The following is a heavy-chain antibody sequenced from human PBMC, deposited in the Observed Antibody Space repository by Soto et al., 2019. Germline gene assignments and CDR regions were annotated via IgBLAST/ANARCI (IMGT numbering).Heavy chain of an antibody. J-gene: IGHJ6*02. Sequence: QVHLEQSGAEVKKPGSSVKVSCKASGGTFSNSAISWVRQAPGQGLQWMGGIMPVFRTPDYAQNFQGRVTVTADAYTITADMELIGLRSDDTAVYYCSRDKDRPQLGGNYYLILDVWCQGTRVSVSS. CDR2: IMPVFRTP. CDR3: SRDKDRPQLGGNYYLILDV. D-gene: IGHD1-26*01. CDR1: GGTFSNSA. V-gene: IGHV1-69*12.